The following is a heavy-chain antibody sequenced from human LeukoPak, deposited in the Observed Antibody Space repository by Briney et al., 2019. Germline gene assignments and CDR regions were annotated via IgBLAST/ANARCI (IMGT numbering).Heavy chain of an antibody. CDR2: INPNSGGT. CDR1: GYTFTGYY. J-gene: IGHJ6*03. Sequence: ASVKVSCKASGYTFTGYYMHWVRQAPGQGLEWMGWINPNSGGTNYAQKFQGRVTMTRDTSISTAYMELSRLRSDDTAVYYCARGNYDNLTGGYYYYYMDVWGKGTTVTVSS. V-gene: IGHV1-2*02. CDR3: ARGNYDNLTGGYYYYYMDV. D-gene: IGHD3-9*01.